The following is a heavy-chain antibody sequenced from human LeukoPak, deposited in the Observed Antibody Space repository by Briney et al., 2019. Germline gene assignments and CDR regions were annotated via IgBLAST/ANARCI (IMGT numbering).Heavy chain of an antibody. Sequence: SETLSLTCTVSGGSISSGGYYWSWIRQHPGKGLEWIGYIYYSGSTYYNPSLKSRVTISVDTSKNQFSLKLSSVTAADTAVYYCARSTNPRDAFDIWGQGTMSPSLQ. CDR3: ARSTNPRDAFDI. V-gene: IGHV4-31*03. D-gene: IGHD1-1*01. CDR1: GGSISSGGYY. J-gene: IGHJ3*02. CDR2: IYYSGST.